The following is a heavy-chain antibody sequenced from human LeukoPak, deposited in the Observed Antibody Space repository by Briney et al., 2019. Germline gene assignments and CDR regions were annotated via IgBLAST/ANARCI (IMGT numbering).Heavy chain of an antibody. CDR3: ARGYSGYDYVDY. CDR1: GYTFTDYF. J-gene: IGHJ4*02. CDR2: INPNSGGT. V-gene: IGHV1-2*02. D-gene: IGHD5-12*01. Sequence: GASVKVSCKASGYTFTDYFIHWVRQAPGQGLASMGWINPNSGGTNYAQKFQDRVTMTRDTSISTASMDLSRLRSDDTALYYCARGYSGYDYVDYWGQGKLVTVSS.